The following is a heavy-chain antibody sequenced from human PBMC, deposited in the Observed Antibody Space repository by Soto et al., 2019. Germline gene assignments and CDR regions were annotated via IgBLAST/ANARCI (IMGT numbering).Heavy chain of an antibody. Sequence: GGSLRLSCTASGFTFGDYAMSWFRQAPGKGLEWVGFIRSKAYGGITEYAASVKGRFTISRDDSKSIAYLQMNSLKTEDTAVYYCTRGNHEFGELSIAVYWGQGTLVTVSS. J-gene: IGHJ4*02. CDR1: GFTFGDYA. D-gene: IGHD3-10*01. V-gene: IGHV3-49*03. CDR2: IRSKAYGGIT. CDR3: TRGNHEFGELSIAVY.